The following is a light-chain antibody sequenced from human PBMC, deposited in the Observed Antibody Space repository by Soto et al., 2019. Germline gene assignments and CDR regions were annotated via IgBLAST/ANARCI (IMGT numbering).Light chain of an antibody. CDR2: RAS. Sequence: DIVMTQSPDFLAVSLGERATINCKSSQSVVYSSNNENYLDWYQQKPGQPPKLIIYRASTRESGVPDRFSGSGAGTDFTLTISSRQAEDVAVYYWQQYCSDPRTFGQGTKVEIK. V-gene: IGKV4-1*01. CDR3: QQYCSDPRT. CDR1: QSVVYSSNNENY. J-gene: IGKJ1*01.